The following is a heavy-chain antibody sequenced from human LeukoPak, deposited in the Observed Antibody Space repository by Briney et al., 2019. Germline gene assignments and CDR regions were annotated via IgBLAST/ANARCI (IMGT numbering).Heavy chain of an antibody. CDR1: GGTFSSYA. J-gene: IGHJ4*02. V-gene: IGHV1-18*01. CDR2: ISAYNGNT. D-gene: IGHD3-10*01. CDR3: ARHGNYYGSGHYFDY. Sequence: GASVKVSCKASGGTFSSYAISWVRQAPGQGLEWMGWISAYNGNTNYAQKLQGRVTMTTDTSTTTAYMELRSLRSDDTAVYYCARHGNYYGSGHYFDYWGQGTLVTVSS.